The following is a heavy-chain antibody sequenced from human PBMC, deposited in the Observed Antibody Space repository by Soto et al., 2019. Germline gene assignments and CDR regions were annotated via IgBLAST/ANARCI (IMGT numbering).Heavy chain of an antibody. CDR2: IIPIFGTP. Sequence: QVQLVQSGAEVKKPGSSVKVSCKASGGSFRSYAVNWVRQAPGQGLECLGGIIPIFGTPNYAQKFHGRVTITADASTSTVYMELISLTSEDTAVYYCAYSANHRYFFDSWGQGTLVTVSS. D-gene: IGHD5-18*01. CDR1: GGSFRSYA. V-gene: IGHV1-69*12. J-gene: IGHJ5*01. CDR3: AYSANHRYFFDS.